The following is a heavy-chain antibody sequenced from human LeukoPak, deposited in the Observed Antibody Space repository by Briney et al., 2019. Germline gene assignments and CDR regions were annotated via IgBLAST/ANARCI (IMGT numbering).Heavy chain of an antibody. Sequence: ASVKVSCKASGYTFTDYYMHWVRQAPGQGFEWMGWINPNDGDTNYAQQFQGRVTMTRDTSISTAHMEVSRLRSDDTAVYYCARANFLYCSSTTCLFDYWGQGTLVTVSS. D-gene: IGHD2-2*01. CDR1: GYTFTDYY. CDR3: ARANFLYCSSTTCLFDY. CDR2: INPNDGDT. V-gene: IGHV1-2*02. J-gene: IGHJ4*02.